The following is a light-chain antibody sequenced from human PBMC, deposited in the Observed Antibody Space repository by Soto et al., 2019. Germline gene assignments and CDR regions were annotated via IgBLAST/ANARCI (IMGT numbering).Light chain of an antibody. CDR1: QNLRSTY. Sequence: DIVLTQSPCTLSLSAGERATLSCKASQNLRSTYLGWYQQKPGQAPRLLISGTFTRAAGIPDRFSGSGSGTDFTLTISRLEPEDFAVYYCQQYGSTPYTFGQGTKLE. V-gene: IGKV3-20*01. J-gene: IGKJ2*01. CDR3: QQYGSTPYT. CDR2: GTF.